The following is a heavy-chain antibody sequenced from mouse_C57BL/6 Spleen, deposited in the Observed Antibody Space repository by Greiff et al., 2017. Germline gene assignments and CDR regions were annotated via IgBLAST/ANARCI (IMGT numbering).Heavy chain of an antibody. V-gene: IGHV1-80*01. CDR1: GYACSSYW. D-gene: IGHD1-1*01. CDR3: AREWDYYGSRGDFDY. CDR2: IYPGDGDT. J-gene: IGHJ2*01. Sequence: QVQLQQSGAELVKPGASVKISCKASGYACSSYWMNWVKQRPGKGLEWIGQIYPGDGDTNYNGKFKGKATLTADKSSSTAYMQLSSLTSEDSAVYFCAREWDYYGSRGDFDYWGQGTTLTVSS.